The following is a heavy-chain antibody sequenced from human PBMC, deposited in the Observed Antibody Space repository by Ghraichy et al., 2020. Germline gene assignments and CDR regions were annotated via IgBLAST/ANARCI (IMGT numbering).Heavy chain of an antibody. V-gene: IGHV3-48*02. J-gene: IGHJ4*02. CDR3: ASDQYWTFDS. Sequence: GGSLRLSCAASGFTFSRFSMTWVRQAPGKGLESIAYISPDGEDIYYADSMKGRFTISRDNARNSLYLQINSLRDEDTAIYYCASDQYWTFDSWGQGILVTVSS. CDR2: ISPDGEDI. D-gene: IGHD2-8*02. CDR1: GFTFSRFS.